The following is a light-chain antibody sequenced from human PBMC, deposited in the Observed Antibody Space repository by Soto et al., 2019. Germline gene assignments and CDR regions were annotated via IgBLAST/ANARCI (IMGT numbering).Light chain of an antibody. J-gene: IGKJ2*01. V-gene: IGKV2-28*01. CDR1: QSLLHSNGYNY. CDR2: LGS. Sequence: DNVMTQSPLSLPVTPGEPASISCRSSQSLLHSNGYNYLDWYLQKPGQSPQLLIYLGSNRASGVTDRFSGSGSGTDFTLKISRVEADDVGVYYCMQALQTPYTFGQGTKLEIK. CDR3: MQALQTPYT.